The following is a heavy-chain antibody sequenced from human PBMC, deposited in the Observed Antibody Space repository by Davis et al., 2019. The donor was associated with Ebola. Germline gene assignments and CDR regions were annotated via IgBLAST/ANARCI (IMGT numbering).Heavy chain of an antibody. D-gene: IGHD6-13*01. CDR3: ACASSSWYGGAFDY. CDR1: GFTVSSNY. CDR2: IYSGGST. V-gene: IGHV3-66*02. J-gene: IGHJ4*02. Sequence: GESLKISCAASGFTVSSNYMSWVRQAPGKGLEWVSVIYSGGSTYYADSVKGRFTISRDNSKNTLYLQMNSLRAEDTAVYYCACASSSWYGGAFDYWGQGTLVTVSS.